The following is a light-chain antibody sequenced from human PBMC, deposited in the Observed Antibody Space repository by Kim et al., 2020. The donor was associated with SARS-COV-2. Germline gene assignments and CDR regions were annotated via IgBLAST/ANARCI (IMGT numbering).Light chain of an antibody. J-gene: IGLJ3*02. CDR2: DVS. CDR3: SSYTSSSTLV. V-gene: IGLV2-14*03. Sequence: GQSITIPRTGTSSDVGGYNYVSCYQQYPGKAPKLMIYDVSNRPSGVSNRFSGAKSGNTASLIISGLQAEDEADYYCSSYTSSSTLVFGGGTKLTVL. CDR1: SSDVGGYNY.